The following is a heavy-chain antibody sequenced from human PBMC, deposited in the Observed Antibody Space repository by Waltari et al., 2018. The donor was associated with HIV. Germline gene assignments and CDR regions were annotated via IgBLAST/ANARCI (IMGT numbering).Heavy chain of an antibody. CDR2: IDPILGTT. Sequence: QVQLVQSGAEVKKPGSSVKVSCKASGGTFSSYAISWVRQAPGQGLEWRGGIDPILGTTNYAQKFQGRVTITADESTSTAYMELSSLRSEDTAVYYCASGRYYYDSSGYYCYYYDMDVWGQGTTVTVPS. CDR3: ASGRYYYDSSGYYCYYYDMDV. J-gene: IGHJ6*02. D-gene: IGHD3-22*01. CDR1: GGTFSSYA. V-gene: IGHV1-69*12.